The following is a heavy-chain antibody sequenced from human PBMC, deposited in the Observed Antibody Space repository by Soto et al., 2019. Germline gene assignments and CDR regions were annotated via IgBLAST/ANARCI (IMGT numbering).Heavy chain of an antibody. CDR3: ARVVPAAIPRMDV. Sequence: PSETLSLTCTVSGGSISNYYWSWFRQTPGKGLEWIGYIHYSWSTNYNPSLKSRVTISVDTSKNQFSLKLSSVTAADTAVYYCARVVPAAIPRMDVWGQGTTVTVSS. V-gene: IGHV4-59*01. CDR2: IHYSWST. D-gene: IGHD2-2*01. J-gene: IGHJ6*02. CDR1: GGSISNYY.